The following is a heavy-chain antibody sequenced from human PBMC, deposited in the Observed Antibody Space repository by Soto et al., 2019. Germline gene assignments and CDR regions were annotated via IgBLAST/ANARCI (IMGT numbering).Heavy chain of an antibody. CDR2: VSYSEST. Sequence: SETLSLTCSFSVVSVSNDYWSWIRQPPGKGLEWIGYVSYSESTAYNPSLQSRVTLAVDTSKNQFSLKLSSVTAADTAVYYCAREHDSRSPYVFDYWGQGTLVTVSS. J-gene: IGHJ4*02. CDR3: AREHDSRSPYVFDY. V-gene: IGHV4-59*02. CDR1: VVSVSNDY. D-gene: IGHD3-22*01.